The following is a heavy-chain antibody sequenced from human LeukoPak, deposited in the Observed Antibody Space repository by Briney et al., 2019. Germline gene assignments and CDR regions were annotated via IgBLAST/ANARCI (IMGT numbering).Heavy chain of an antibody. V-gene: IGHV3-64D*06. D-gene: IGHD3-22*01. J-gene: IGHJ4*02. CDR3: VKLPYSDTSAYRVDY. CDR1: GFTFSTSA. CDR2: ICSHGGST. Sequence: PGGCLRLSCSASGFTFSTSAIHWVRQAPGKGLEYVSAICSHGGSTYYAGSVKGRFTISRDNSKNTLSLQMSSLRPEDTAVYYCVKLPYSDTSAYRVDYWGQGALVTVCS.